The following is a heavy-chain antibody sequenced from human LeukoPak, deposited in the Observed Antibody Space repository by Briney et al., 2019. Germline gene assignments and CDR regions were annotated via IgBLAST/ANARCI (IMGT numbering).Heavy chain of an antibody. CDR3: AREGEGILTGYPTAPIYYYYYMDV. D-gene: IGHD3-9*01. CDR2: ISGSGSLI. CDR1: GFSFSSYA. J-gene: IGHJ6*03. V-gene: IGHV3-48*03. Sequence: GGSLRLSCAASGFSFSSYAMTWGRQAPGKGLECVSYISGSGSLIDYVDSVKGRFTISRDNAKKSVYLQMNSLRAEDTAVYYCAREGEGILTGYPTAPIYYYYYMDVWGKGTTVTVSS.